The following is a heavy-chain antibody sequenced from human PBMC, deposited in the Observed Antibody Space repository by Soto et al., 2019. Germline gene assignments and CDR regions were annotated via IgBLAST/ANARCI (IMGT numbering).Heavy chain of an antibody. J-gene: IGHJ4*02. V-gene: IGHV1-18*01. CDR1: GYTFTNFG. CDR2: ISAYNGNT. Sequence: ASVKVSCKASGYTFTNFGISWVRQAPGQGLEWMGWISAYNGNTKYAQKLQGRVTMTSDTSTSTAYMELRSLRSDDTAVYYCARDSPPVDYWGQGTPVTVSS. CDR3: ARDSPPVDY.